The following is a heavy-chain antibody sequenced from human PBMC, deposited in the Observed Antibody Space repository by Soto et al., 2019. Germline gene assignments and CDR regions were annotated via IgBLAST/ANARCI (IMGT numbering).Heavy chain of an antibody. CDR2: ISHDGHA. D-gene: IGHD4-17*01. Sequence: KASETLSLTCSVLDDSISDSRYYWGWIRQSPEKGLEWIGSISHDGHAYYNPPLKSRVTLFADTSRNQFSLKMKSVTVADTALYFCARQVYGGYLGGNRFDPWGQGAPVTVSS. J-gene: IGHJ5*02. CDR3: ARQVYGGYLGGNRFDP. CDR1: DDSISDSRYY. V-gene: IGHV4-39*01.